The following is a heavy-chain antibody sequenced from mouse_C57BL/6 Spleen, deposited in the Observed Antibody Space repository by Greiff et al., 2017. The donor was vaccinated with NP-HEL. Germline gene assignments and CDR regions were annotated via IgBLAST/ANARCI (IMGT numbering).Heavy chain of an antibody. V-gene: IGHV1-69*01. CDR3: ASGGRVDY. Sequence: VQLQQPGAELVMPGASVKLSCKASGYTFTSYWMHWVKQRPGQGLEWIGEIDPSDSYTNYNQKFKGKSTLTVDKSSSTAYMQLSSLTSEDSAVYYCASGGRVDYWGQGTTLTVSS. CDR1: GYTFTSYW. CDR2: IDPSDSYT. J-gene: IGHJ2*01.